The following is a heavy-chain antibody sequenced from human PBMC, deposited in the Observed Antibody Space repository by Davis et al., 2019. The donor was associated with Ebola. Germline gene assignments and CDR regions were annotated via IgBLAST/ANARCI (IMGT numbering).Heavy chain of an antibody. D-gene: IGHD4-17*01. CDR2: IIPIFGTA. J-gene: IGHJ4*02. CDR1: GGTFSSYA. Sequence: SVKISCKASGGTFSSYAISWVRQAPGQGLEWMGGIIPIFGTANYAQKFQGRVTITADKSTSTAYMELNSLRAEDTAVYYCAKDGDYRPFDYWGQGTLVTVSS. CDR3: AKDGDYRPFDY. V-gene: IGHV1-69*06.